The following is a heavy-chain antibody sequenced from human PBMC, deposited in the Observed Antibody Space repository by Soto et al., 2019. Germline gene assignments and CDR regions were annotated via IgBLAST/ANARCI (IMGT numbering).Heavy chain of an antibody. CDR2: ISAYNGNT. CDR3: ARAKGYCSGGSCVRDNWFDP. D-gene: IGHD2-15*01. V-gene: IGHV1-18*01. CDR1: GYTFTSYG. J-gene: IGHJ5*02. Sequence: ASVKVSCKASGYTFTSYGISWVRQAPGQGLEWMGWISAYNGNTNYAQKLQGRVTMTTDTSTSTAYMELRSLRSDDTAVYSCARAKGYCSGGSCVRDNWFDPWGQGTLVTVSS.